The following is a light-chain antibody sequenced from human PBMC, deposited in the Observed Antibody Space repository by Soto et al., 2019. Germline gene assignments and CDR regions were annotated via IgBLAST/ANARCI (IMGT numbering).Light chain of an antibody. CDR3: CSYAGSSTSYV. V-gene: IGLV2-23*02. CDR1: SSDVGSYNL. Sequence: QSALTQPASVSGSPGQSITISCTGTSSDVGSYNLVSWYQQHPGKAPKLMIYEVSKRPSGVSNRFSGSKSGNTASLTISGLQAEDEADYYCCSYAGSSTSYVSGTGTKLTVL. CDR2: EVS. J-gene: IGLJ1*01.